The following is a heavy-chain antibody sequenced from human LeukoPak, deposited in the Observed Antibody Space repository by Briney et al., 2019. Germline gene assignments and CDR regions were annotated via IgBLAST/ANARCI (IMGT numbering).Heavy chain of an antibody. D-gene: IGHD3-3*02. V-gene: IGHV1-46*01. CDR1: GYAFSDHY. CDR2: INPTGGST. J-gene: IGHJ4*02. Sequence: GASVTVSCTASGYAFSDHYIHWVRQAPRHGLEWMGVINPTGGSTTYTQKFQDRVAMTRDTSTTTVYMELSNLRSEDTAVYYCVLGPGDFDCWGQGTLVTVSS. CDR3: VLGPGDFDC.